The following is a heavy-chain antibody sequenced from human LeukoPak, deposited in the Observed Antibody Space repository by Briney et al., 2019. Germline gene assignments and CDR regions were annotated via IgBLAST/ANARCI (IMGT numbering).Heavy chain of an antibody. CDR2: IYYSGST. CDR1: GGSISSGDYY. V-gene: IGHV4-30-4*01. Sequence: SGTLSLTCTVSGGSISSGDYYWSWIRQPPGKGLEWIGYIYYSGSTYYNPSLKGRVTISVDTSKNQFSLKLSSVTAADTAVYYCARTYYDSSGYPGHDAFDIWGQGTMVTVSS. D-gene: IGHD3-22*01. CDR3: ARTYYDSSGYPGHDAFDI. J-gene: IGHJ3*02.